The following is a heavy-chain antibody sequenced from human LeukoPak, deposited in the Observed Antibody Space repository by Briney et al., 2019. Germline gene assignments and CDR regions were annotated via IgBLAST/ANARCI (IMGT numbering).Heavy chain of an antibody. CDR3: ARLRQLVRGAFYYYYGMDV. CDR2: IKQDGSEK. CDR1: GFTFSSYW. Sequence: GGSLRLSCAASGFTFSSYWMSWVRQAPGKGLEWVANIKQDGSEKYYVDSVKGRFTISRDNAKNSLYLQMNSLRAEDTAVYYCARLRQLVRGAFYYYYGMDVWGQGTLVTVSS. D-gene: IGHD6-13*01. V-gene: IGHV3-7*03. J-gene: IGHJ6*02.